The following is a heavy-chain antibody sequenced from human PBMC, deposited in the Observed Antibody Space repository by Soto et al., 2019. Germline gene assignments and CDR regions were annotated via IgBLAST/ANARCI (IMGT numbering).Heavy chain of an antibody. J-gene: IGHJ4*02. D-gene: IGHD6-19*01. V-gene: IGHV3-33*01. CDR2: IWYDGSNK. Sequence: GGSLRLSCAASGFTFSSYGMHWVRQAPGKGLEWVAVIWYDGSNKYYADSVKGRFTISRDNSKNTLYLQMNSLRAEDTAVYYWARADSSGWYWPVAYWGQGTLVTVSS. CDR3: ARADSSGWYWPVAY. CDR1: GFTFSSYG.